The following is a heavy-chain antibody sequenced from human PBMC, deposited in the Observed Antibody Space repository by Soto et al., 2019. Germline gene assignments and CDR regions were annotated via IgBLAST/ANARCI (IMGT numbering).Heavy chain of an antibody. D-gene: IGHD6-19*01. CDR3: TIARYSSGWLDAFDI. V-gene: IGHV3-73*01. Sequence: GGSLRLSCAASGFTFSGSAMHWVRQASGKGLEWVGRIRSKANSYATAYAALVKGRFTISRDDSKNTAYLQMNSLKTEDTAVYYCTIARYSSGWLDAFDIWGQGTMVTVSS. J-gene: IGHJ3*02. CDR1: GFTFSGSA. CDR2: IRSKANSYAT.